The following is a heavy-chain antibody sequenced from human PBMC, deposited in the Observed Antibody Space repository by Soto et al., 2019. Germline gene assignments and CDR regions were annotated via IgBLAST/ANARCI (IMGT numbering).Heavy chain of an antibody. V-gene: IGHV3-53*04. Sequence: EVQLVESGGGLSQPGGSLSPPLEASESSVISNNMSWVRQAPGKGLECVSLIYSGGSTYYADSVKGRFTISRHNFNNTLYLQMNSLRSDDTAVYYCATRSVTAPRWGQGTLVTVSS. J-gene: IGHJ4*02. D-gene: IGHD4-17*01. CDR3: ATRSVTAPR. CDR2: IYSGGST. CDR1: ESSVISNN.